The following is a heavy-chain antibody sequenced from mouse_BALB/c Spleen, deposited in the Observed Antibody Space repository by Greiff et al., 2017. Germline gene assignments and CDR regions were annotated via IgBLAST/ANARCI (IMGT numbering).Heavy chain of an antibody. V-gene: IGHV1S29*02. CDR2: IYPYNGGT. D-gene: IGHD1-1*01. Sequence: SGPELVKPGASVKISCKASGYTFTDYNMHWVKQSHGKSLEWIGYIYPYNGGTGYNQKFKSKATLTVDNSSSTAYMELRSLTSEDSAVYYCASQDYYGSSYGAMDYWGQGTSVTVSS. CDR1: GYTFTDYN. J-gene: IGHJ4*01. CDR3: ASQDYYGSSYGAMDY.